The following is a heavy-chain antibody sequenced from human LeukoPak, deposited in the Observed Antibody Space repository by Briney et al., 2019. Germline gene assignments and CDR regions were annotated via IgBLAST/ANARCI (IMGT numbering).Heavy chain of an antibody. CDR3: ATQFWWAAVAGKVLDY. CDR1: GFTFSSYW. J-gene: IGHJ4*02. CDR2: IKEDGSEK. D-gene: IGHD6-19*01. V-gene: IGHV3-7*05. Sequence: GGSLRLSCAASGFTFSSYWMSSVRQAPGKGLEWVANIKEDGSEKYYVDSVKGRFTISRDNAKNSLYLQMNSLRAEDTAVYYCATQFWWAAVAGKVLDYWGQGTLVTVSS.